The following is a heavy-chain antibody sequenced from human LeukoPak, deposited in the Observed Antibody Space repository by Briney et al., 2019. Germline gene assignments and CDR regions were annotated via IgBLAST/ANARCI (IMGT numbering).Heavy chain of an antibody. CDR2: IYYSGST. J-gene: IGHJ3*02. CDR1: GGSISSYY. Sequence: PSETLSLTCTVSGGSISSYYWNWIRQPPGKGLEYIGYIYYSGSTNYNPSLKSRVTISVDTSKNQFSLKLSSVTAPDTAVYYCARDSSSTVVTPGRCAFYIWGQGTMVTVSS. V-gene: IGHV4-59*01. CDR3: ARDSSSTVVTPGRCAFYI. D-gene: IGHD4-23*01.